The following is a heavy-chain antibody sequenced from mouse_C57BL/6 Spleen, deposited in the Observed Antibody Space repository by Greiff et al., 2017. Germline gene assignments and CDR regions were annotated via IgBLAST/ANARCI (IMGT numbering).Heavy chain of an antibody. Sequence: VTLKVSGAELVRPGASVKLSCTASGFNIKDDYMHWVKQRPEQGLEWIGWIDPENGDTEYASKFQGKATITADTSSNTAYLQLSSLTSEDTAVYYCTTHSNWYFDVWGTGTTVTVSS. J-gene: IGHJ1*03. D-gene: IGHD2-5*01. CDR3: TTHSNWYFDV. CDR2: IDPENGDT. V-gene: IGHV14-4*01. CDR1: GFNIKDDY.